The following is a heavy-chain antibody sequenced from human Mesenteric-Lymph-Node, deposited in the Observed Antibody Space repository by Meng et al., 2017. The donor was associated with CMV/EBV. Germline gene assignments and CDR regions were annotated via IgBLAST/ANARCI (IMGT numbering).Heavy chain of an antibody. D-gene: IGHD6-13*01. Sequence: QVQRVQSRAEMGKLGSSVQVSCKASGGTFSSYTINWVRQAPGQGLEWMGSLIPILGIANYAQKFQGRVTSTADKSTSTAYMELSSLRSEDTAVYYCAGGIAAAGSRWFDPWGQGTLVTVSS. CDR2: LIPILGIA. V-gene: IGHV1-69*09. J-gene: IGHJ5*02. CDR3: AGGIAAAGSRWFDP. CDR1: GGTFSSYT.